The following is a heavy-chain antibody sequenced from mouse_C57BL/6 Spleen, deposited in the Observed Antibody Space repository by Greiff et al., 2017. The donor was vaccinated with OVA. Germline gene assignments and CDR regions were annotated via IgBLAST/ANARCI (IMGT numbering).Heavy chain of an antibody. Sequence: VQLQQPGAELVKPGASVKVSCKASGYTFTSYWMHWVKQRPGQGLEWIGRIHPSDSDTNYNQKFKGKATLTVDKSSSTAYMQLSSLTSEDSAVYYCATYYSNYYFDYWGQGTTLTVSS. CDR2: IHPSDSDT. V-gene: IGHV1-74*01. J-gene: IGHJ2*01. CDR3: ATYYSNYYFDY. D-gene: IGHD2-5*01. CDR1: GYTFTSYW.